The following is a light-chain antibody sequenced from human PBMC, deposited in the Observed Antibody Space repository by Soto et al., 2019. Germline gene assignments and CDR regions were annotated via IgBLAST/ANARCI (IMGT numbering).Light chain of an antibody. J-gene: IGLJ1*01. CDR2: EVS. CDR1: SSDVGGYNY. V-gene: IGLV2-8*01. CDR3: TSYSATYYHSV. Sequence: QSVLTQPPSASGSFGQSVTISCTGTSSDVGGYNYVSWYQQHPGKAPKLMIYEVSERPSGVPDRFSGSKSGNTASLTVSGLQADDEADYYCTSYSATYYHSVLGTGTKVTVL.